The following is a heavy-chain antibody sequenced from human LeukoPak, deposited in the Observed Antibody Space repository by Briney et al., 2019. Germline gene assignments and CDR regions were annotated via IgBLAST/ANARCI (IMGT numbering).Heavy chain of an antibody. CDR3: ARRSYGGNFFDY. Sequence: SETLSLTCSVSGDSISSNFYYWGWIRQPPGKGLEWIGSVYYSGNTYYNPSLQSRVTISVDTSKNQFSLKLSSVTAADTAVYYCARRSYGGNFFDYWGQGTLVTVSS. CDR2: VYYSGNT. V-gene: IGHV4-39*01. CDR1: GDSISSNFYY. J-gene: IGHJ4*02. D-gene: IGHD4-23*01.